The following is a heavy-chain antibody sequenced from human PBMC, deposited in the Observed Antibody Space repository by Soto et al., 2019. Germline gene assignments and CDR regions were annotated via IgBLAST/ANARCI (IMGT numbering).Heavy chain of an antibody. Sequence: GASVKVSCKASGGTFSSYTISWVRQAPGQGLEWMVRIIPILGSTTYAQKFQGRVTMTRDTSTSTVYMELSSLRSEDTAVYYCTRAPSYGAFDIWGQGTMVTVSS. CDR1: GGTFSSYT. J-gene: IGHJ3*02. CDR2: IIPILGST. D-gene: IGHD4-17*01. V-gene: IGHV1-69*08. CDR3: TRAPSYGAFDI.